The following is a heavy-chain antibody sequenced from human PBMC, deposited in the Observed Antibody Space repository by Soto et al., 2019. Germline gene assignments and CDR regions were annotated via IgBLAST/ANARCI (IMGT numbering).Heavy chain of an antibody. J-gene: IGHJ4*02. CDR1: GYTSTSYY. CDR2: INPSGGST. V-gene: IGHV1-46*03. D-gene: IGHD3-10*01. Sequence: ASVKVSCKASGYTSTSYYMHWVRQAPGQGLEWMGIINPSGGSTSYAQKFQGRVTMTRDTSTSTVYMELSSLRSEDTAVYYCARTYYYGSGSYGGGYYYFDYWGQGTLVTVS. CDR3: ARTYYYGSGSYGGGYYYFDY.